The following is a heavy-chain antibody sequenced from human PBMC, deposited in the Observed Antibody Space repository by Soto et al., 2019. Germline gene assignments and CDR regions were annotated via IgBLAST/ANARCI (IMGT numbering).Heavy chain of an antibody. D-gene: IGHD2-21*01. J-gene: IGHJ6*02. V-gene: IGHV4-31*03. Sequence: QVQLQESGPGLVKPSQTLSLTCTVSGGSISSGGYYWSWIRQHPGKGLEWIGYIYYSGSTYYNPSLKSRVTLSVDTTKNQFSLKLSSVTAADTAVYYCAASCVACGGFNYYGMGVWGQGTTVTVSS. CDR3: AASCVACGGFNYYGMGV. CDR2: IYYSGST. CDR1: GGSISSGGYY.